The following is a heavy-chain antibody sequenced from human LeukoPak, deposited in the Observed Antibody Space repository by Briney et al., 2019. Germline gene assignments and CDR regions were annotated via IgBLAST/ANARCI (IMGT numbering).Heavy chain of an antibody. V-gene: IGHV4-34*01. CDR2: INHSGST. CDR3: ARGVAPNYYDSSGYRL. J-gene: IGHJ4*02. CDR1: GGSFSGYY. D-gene: IGHD3-22*01. Sequence: SETLSLTCAVYGGSFSGYYWSWIRLPPGKGLEWIGEINHSGSTNYNPSLKSRVTISVDTSKNQFSLKLSSVTAADTAVYYCARGVAPNYYDSSGYRLWGQGTLVTISS.